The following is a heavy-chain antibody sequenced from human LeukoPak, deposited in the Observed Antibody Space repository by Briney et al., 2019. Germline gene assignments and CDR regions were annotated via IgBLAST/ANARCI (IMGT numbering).Heavy chain of an antibody. CDR1: GYTFSGYY. CDR2: INPKSGGT. D-gene: IGHD5-18*01. J-gene: IGHJ4*02. Sequence: ASVKVSCKASGYTFSGYYMHWVRQAPGQGLEWMGWINPKSGGTNEAQKFHDRVTMTRNTSISTAYMELSSLRSEDTAVYYCARRGDTASDFDYWGQGTLVTVSS. V-gene: IGHV1-2*02. CDR3: ARRGDTASDFDY.